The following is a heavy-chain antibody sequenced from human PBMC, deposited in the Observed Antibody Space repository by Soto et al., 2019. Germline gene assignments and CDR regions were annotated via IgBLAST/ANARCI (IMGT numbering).Heavy chain of an antibody. Sequence: PWGSLCLSCVASGFTFTSYAMSWVRQAPGKGLEWVSAMSGNAENTYYADPVKRRFTVSRDSSKNMLYLYLNSLRAEDTAVYYCARHSLYGVVRNFDYWGQGTMVTVSS. D-gene: IGHD3-3*01. CDR2: MSGNAENT. V-gene: IGHV3-23*01. J-gene: IGHJ4*02. CDR1: GFTFTSYA. CDR3: ARHSLYGVVRNFDY.